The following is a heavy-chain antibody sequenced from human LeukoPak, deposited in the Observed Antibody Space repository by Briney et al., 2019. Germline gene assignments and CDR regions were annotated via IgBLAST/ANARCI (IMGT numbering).Heavy chain of an antibody. D-gene: IGHD3-3*01. V-gene: IGHV4-39*01. CDR1: GGSISSSSYY. CDR2: IYYSGST. J-gene: IGHJ4*02. CDR3: ARLKIRDGAYYYDFWSGYHYYFDY. Sequence: SETLSLTCTVSGGSISSSSYYWGWIRQPPGKGLEWIGSIYYSGSTYYHPSLKSRVTISVDTSKNQFSLKLSSVTAADTAVYYCARLKIRDGAYYYDFWSGYHYYFDYWGQGSLVTVSS.